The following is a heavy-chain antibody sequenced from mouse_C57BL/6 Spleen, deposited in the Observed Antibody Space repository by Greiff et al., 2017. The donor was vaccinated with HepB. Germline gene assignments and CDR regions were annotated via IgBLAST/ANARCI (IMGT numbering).Heavy chain of an antibody. D-gene: IGHD2-4*01. CDR2: IYPRSGNT. V-gene: IGHV1-81*01. Sequence: VQLQQSGAELARPGASVKLSCKASGYTFTSYGISWVKLRTGQGLEWIGEIYPRSGNTYYNEKFKGKATLTADKSSSTAYMELRSLTSEDSAVYFCAYYDYPWFAYWGQGTLVTVSA. J-gene: IGHJ3*01. CDR3: AYYDYPWFAY. CDR1: GYTFTSYG.